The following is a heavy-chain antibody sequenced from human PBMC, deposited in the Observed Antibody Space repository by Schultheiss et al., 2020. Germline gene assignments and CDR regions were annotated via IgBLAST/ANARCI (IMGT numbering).Heavy chain of an antibody. J-gene: IGHJ3*02. CDR3: ASLDDAFDI. V-gene: IGHV3-30*02. CDR1: GFTFDDYA. CDR2: IRYDGSNK. Sequence: GESLKISCAASGFTFDDYAMHWVRQAPGKGLEWVAFIRYDGSNKYYADSVKGRFTISRDNSKNTLYLQMNSLRAEDTAVYYCASLDDAFDIWGQGTMVTVSS.